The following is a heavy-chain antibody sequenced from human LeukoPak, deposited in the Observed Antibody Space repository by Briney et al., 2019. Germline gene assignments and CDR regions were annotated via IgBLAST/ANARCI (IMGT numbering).Heavy chain of an antibody. CDR2: INPSSGGT. D-gene: IGHD5/OR15-5a*01. Sequence: ASVKVSCKASGYTFTGYYIHWVRQAPGQGLEWMGWINPSSGGTNYAQKFQGRVTMTRDTSISTAYMELSRLRSDDTAVYYCARGVLRGRNWFDPWGQGTLVTVSS. CDR3: ARGVLRGRNWFDP. CDR1: GYTFTGYY. V-gene: IGHV1-2*02. J-gene: IGHJ5*02.